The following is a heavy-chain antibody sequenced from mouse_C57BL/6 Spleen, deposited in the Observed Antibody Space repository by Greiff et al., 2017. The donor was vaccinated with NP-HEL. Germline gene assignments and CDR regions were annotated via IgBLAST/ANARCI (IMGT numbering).Heavy chain of an antibody. CDR2: INPNNGGT. V-gene: IGHV1-26*01. CDR1: GYTFTDYY. J-gene: IGHJ3*01. Sequence: EVQLQQSGPELVKPGASVKISCKASGYTFTDYYMNWVKQSHGKSLEWIGDINPNNGGTSYNQKFKGKATLTVDKSSSTAYMELRSLTSEDSAVYYCAQDGTGFAYWGQGTLVTVSA. D-gene: IGHD3-3*01. CDR3: AQDGTGFAY.